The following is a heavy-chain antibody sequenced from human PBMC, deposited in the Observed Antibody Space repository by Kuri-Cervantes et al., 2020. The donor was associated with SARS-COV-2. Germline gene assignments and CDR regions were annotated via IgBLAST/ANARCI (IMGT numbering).Heavy chain of an antibody. CDR3: ARDRNGYYYDSSGYQEYYYYGMDV. Sequence: GSLRLSCTVSGASISSSTYYWGWIRQSPGKGLERLGSIYESGDTYYSSSLKSRLSLSVDTSKNQFSLKLSSVTAADTAVYYCARDRNGYYYDSSGYQEYYYYGMDVWGQGTTVTVSS. J-gene: IGHJ6*02. CDR1: GASISSSTYY. V-gene: IGHV4-39*07. D-gene: IGHD3-22*01. CDR2: IYESGDT.